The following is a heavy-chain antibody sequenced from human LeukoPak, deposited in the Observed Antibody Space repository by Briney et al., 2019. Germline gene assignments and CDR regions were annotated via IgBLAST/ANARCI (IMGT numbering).Heavy chain of an antibody. V-gene: IGHV3-66*01. CDR1: GVTVSDNF. J-gene: IGHJ4*02. Sequence: PGGSLRLSCAASGVTVSDNFMLWVRQAPGKGLEWVSLIYSGGDAHYADSVKGRFTISRDNSKSTLYLQMNNLRAEDTAVYYCARAPPAVAINTYGWGQGTLVTVSS. CDR2: IYSGGDA. CDR3: ARAPPAVAINTYG. D-gene: IGHD5-24*01.